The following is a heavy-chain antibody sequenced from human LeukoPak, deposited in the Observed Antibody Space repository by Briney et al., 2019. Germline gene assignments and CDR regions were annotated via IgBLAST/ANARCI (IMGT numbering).Heavy chain of an antibody. Sequence: GGSLRLSCAASGFTFSSSGMSWVRQAPGKGLEWVSAISNNGGYTYYADSVQGRFIISRDNSKSTLCLQMNSLRAEDTAVYYCAKQLGYCSDGSCYFPYWGQGTLVTVSS. J-gene: IGHJ4*02. CDR2: ISNNGGYT. CDR3: AKQLGYCSDGSCYFPY. V-gene: IGHV3-23*01. CDR1: GFTFSSSG. D-gene: IGHD2-15*01.